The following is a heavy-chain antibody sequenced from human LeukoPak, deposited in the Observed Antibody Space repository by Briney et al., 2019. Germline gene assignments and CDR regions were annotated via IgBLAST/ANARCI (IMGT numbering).Heavy chain of an antibody. Sequence: GGSLRLSCAASGFTFSSYGMNWVRQAPGKGLEWVSYISGSSSTIYYADSMKGRFTISRDNAKNSLYLQMNSLRAEDTAVYYCARVEDYDILTGFYYWGQGTLVTVSS. CDR3: ARVEDYDILTGFYY. J-gene: IGHJ4*02. CDR1: GFTFSSYG. D-gene: IGHD3-9*01. V-gene: IGHV3-48*01. CDR2: ISGSSSTI.